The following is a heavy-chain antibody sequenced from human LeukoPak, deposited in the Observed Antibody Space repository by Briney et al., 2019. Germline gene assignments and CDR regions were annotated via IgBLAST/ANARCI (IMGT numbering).Heavy chain of an antibody. V-gene: IGHV4-4*07. Sequence: SETLSLTCTVTSGSISGHYWSWIRQPAGKEMQWIGRIYTSGATNYNPSLKSRVTMSIDTSKKEFTLKLTSVTAADTAVYYCARDTYYYDSSGYYYIDYWGQGTLVTVSS. D-gene: IGHD3-22*01. CDR1: SGSISGHY. J-gene: IGHJ4*02. CDR3: ARDTYYYDSSGYYYIDY. CDR2: IYTSGAT.